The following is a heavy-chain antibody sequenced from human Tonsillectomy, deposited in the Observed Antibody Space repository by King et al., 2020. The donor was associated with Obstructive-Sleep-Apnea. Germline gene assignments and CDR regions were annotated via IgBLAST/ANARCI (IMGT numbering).Heavy chain of an antibody. CDR2: ISKDGRNT. CDR1: GFTFNTFA. Sequence: QLVESGGGVVQPGTSLRLSCAASGFTFNTFAMHWVRQAPGKGLEWVAVISKDGRNTYYADSVKGRFTISRDNSRNTLYVQMNSLRADDTAIYYCASLTTVTNVDYWGQGTLVTVSS. J-gene: IGHJ4*02. V-gene: IGHV3-30*04. CDR3: ASLTTVTNVDY. D-gene: IGHD4-17*01.